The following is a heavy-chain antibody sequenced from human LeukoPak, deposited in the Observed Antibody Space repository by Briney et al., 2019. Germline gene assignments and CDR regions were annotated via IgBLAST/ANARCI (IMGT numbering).Heavy chain of an antibody. D-gene: IGHD3-10*01. CDR3: ARMPSITRGYFDY. CDR1: GGSVSSGSYY. V-gene: IGHV4-39*01. J-gene: IGHJ4*02. Sequence: SETLSLTCTVSGGSVSSGSYYWSWIRQPPGKGLEWIGEINHSGSTNYNPSLKSRVTISVDTSKNQFSLKLSSVTAADTAVYYCARMPSITRGYFDYWGQGTLVTVSS. CDR2: INHSGST.